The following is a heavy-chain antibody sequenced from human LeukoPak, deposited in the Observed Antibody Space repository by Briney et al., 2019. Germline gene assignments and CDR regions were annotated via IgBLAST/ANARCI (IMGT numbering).Heavy chain of an antibody. CDR1: GYTFTSYG. V-gene: IGHV1-18*01. D-gene: IGHD1-14*01. J-gene: IGHJ6*03. CDR3: ARGRATEYYYYYMDV. Sequence: GASVKVSCKASGYTFTSYGISWVRQAPGQGLEWMGWISAYNGNTNYAQKLQGRVTMTTDTSTSTAYMELRSLRSDDTAVYYCARGRATEYYYYYMDVWGKGTTVTVSS. CDR2: ISAYNGNT.